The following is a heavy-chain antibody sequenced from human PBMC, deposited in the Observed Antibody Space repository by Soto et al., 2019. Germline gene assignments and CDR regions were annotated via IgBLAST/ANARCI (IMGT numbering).Heavy chain of an antibody. J-gene: IGHJ4*02. V-gene: IGHV1-18*01. CDR3: ARAPLYYYDSSGYYYFDY. CDR2: ISAYNGNT. CDR1: GYTFTSHG. D-gene: IGHD3-22*01. Sequence: ASVKVSCKASGYTFTSHGISWVRQAPGQGLEWMGWISAYNGNTNYAQKLQGRVTMTTDTSTSTAYMELRSLRSDDTAVYYCARAPLYYYDSSGYYYFDYWGQGTLVTVSS.